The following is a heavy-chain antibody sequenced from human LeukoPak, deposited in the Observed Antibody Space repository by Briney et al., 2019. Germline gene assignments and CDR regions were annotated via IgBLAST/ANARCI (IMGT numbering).Heavy chain of an antibody. Sequence: GASVKVSCKASGGTFSSYAISWVRQAPGQGLEWMGGIIPIFGTANYAQKFQGRVTITADESTRTAYMELSSLRSEDTAVYYCARGGQWLQEGWFDPWGQGTLVTVSS. CDR3: ARGGQWLQEGWFDP. CDR1: GGTFSSYA. D-gene: IGHD5-12*01. CDR2: IIPIFGTA. J-gene: IGHJ5*02. V-gene: IGHV1-69*13.